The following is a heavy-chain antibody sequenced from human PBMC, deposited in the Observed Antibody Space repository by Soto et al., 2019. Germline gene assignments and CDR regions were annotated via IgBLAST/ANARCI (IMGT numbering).Heavy chain of an antibody. CDR2: TYYRSKWYN. V-gene: IGHV6-1*01. Sequence: SQTLSLTCAISGDSVSSNSAAWNWIRQSPSRGLEWLGRTYYRSKWYNDYAVSVKSRITINPDTSKNHFSLQLNSVTPEDTAVYYCARGDYFDSSGVLGSFDYWGQGTLVTVSP. CDR1: GDSVSSNSAA. D-gene: IGHD3-22*01. J-gene: IGHJ4*02. CDR3: ARGDYFDSSGVLGSFDY.